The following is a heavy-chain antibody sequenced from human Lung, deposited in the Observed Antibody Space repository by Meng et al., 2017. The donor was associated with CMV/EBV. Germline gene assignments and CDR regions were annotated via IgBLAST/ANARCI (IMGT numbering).Heavy chain of an antibody. Sequence: GGSLRLXCAASGFKFSNYPVHWVRQAPGKGLEWVAVISFDGSNKFYAESVKGRFTISRDNSKNTLYLQMNSLRAEDRALYYCARDLKAAVTSYYYHYGLDVWGQGTTVTVSS. D-gene: IGHD6-13*01. CDR1: GFKFSNYP. CDR2: ISFDGSNK. J-gene: IGHJ6*02. CDR3: ARDLKAAVTSYYYHYGLDV. V-gene: IGHV3-30-3*01.